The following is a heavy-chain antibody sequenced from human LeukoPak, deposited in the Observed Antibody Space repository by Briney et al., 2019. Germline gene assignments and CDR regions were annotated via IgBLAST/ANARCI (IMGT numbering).Heavy chain of an antibody. V-gene: IGHV3-30*18. CDR2: ISYDGSNK. CDR3: AKDGYYYDSSYYGMDV. J-gene: IGHJ6*02. D-gene: IGHD3-22*01. CDR1: GFTFSSYS. Sequence: PGGSLRPSCAASGFTFSSYSMNWVRQAPGKGLEWVAVISYDGSNKYYADSVKGRFTISRDNSKNTLYLQMNSLRAEDTAVYYCAKDGYYYDSSYYGMDVWGQGTTVTVSS.